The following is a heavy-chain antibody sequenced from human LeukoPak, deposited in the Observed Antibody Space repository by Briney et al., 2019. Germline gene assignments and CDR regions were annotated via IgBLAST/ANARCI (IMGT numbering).Heavy chain of an antibody. J-gene: IGHJ4*02. V-gene: IGHV4-39*07. CDR1: GGSISSSTYY. CDR2: IYYSGST. CDR3: ARGFFGVVPGAYYFDY. Sequence: SETLSLTCTVSGGSISSSTYYWGWIRQPPGKGLEWIGSIYYSGSTYYNPSLKSRVTISVDTSKNQFSLKLSSVTAADTAVYYCARGFFGVVPGAYYFDYWGQGTLVTVSS. D-gene: IGHD3-3*01.